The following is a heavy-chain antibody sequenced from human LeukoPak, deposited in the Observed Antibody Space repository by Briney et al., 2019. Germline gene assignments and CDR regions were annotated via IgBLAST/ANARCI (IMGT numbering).Heavy chain of an antibody. Sequence: SETLSLTCTVTGDSITRRSDYWGWVRQPPGKGLEWIGSFYYSGSTYYNPSFKSRVTISVDTSRNQFSLQFYCARNESVLGTTGLNDFFDDWGQGSLVTVSS. CDR2: FYYSGST. D-gene: IGHD1-26*01. V-gene: IGHV4-39*01. J-gene: IGHJ4*02. CDR1: GDSITRRSDY. CDR3: LNDFFDD.